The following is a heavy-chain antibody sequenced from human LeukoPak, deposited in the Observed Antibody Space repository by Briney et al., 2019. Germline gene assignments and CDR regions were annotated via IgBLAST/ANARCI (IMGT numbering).Heavy chain of an antibody. D-gene: IGHD1-26*01. V-gene: IGHV1-2*02. Sequence: ASVKVSCKASGSTFTGYYMHWVRQAPGQGLEWMGWINPNSGGTNYAQKFQGRVTMTRDTSISTAYMELSRLRSDDTAVYYCARDRVSGSPDYYYYYMDVWGKGTTVTVSS. CDR1: GSTFTGYY. CDR3: ARDRVSGSPDYYYYYMDV. J-gene: IGHJ6*03. CDR2: INPNSGGT.